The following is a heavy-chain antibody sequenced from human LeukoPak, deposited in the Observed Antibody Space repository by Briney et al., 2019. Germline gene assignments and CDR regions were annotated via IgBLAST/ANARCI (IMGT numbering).Heavy chain of an antibody. Sequence: GGSLRLSCAASRFTFSSYSMNWVRQAPGKGLEWVSSISSSSSYIYYADSVKGRFTISRDNAKNSLYLQMNSLRAEDTAVYSCARDGDYYDISGYFFDYWGQGTLVTVSS. CDR2: ISSSSSYI. V-gene: IGHV3-21*01. J-gene: IGHJ4*02. CDR1: RFTFSSYS. CDR3: ARDGDYYDISGYFFDY. D-gene: IGHD3-22*01.